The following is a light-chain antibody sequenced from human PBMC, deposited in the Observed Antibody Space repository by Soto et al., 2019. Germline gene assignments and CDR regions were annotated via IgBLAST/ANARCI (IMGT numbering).Light chain of an antibody. V-gene: IGKV3-20*01. CDR3: QQYGSSPHT. Sequence: EIVLTQSPGTLSLSPGDRATISCRASQSVSSSYLAWYQQKPGQAPRLLIYGASSRATGIPDRFSGSGSGTDFTLTISRLEPEDFAVYYCQQYGSSPHTFGQGTKVDIK. CDR1: QSVSSSY. J-gene: IGKJ1*01. CDR2: GAS.